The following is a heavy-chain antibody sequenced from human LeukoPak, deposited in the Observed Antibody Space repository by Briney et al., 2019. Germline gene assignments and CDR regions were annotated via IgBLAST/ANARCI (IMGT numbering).Heavy chain of an antibody. CDR3: ANKATYDSSGLWDAFDI. CDR2: ISSSSSYI. V-gene: IGHV3-21*01. J-gene: IGHJ3*02. Sequence: GGSLRLSCAASGFSFSSYSMNWVRQAPGKGLEWVSSISSSSSYIYYADSVKGRFTISRDNAKNSLYLQMNSLRAEDTAVYYCANKATYDSSGLWDAFDIWGQGTMVTVSS. D-gene: IGHD3-22*01. CDR1: GFSFSSYS.